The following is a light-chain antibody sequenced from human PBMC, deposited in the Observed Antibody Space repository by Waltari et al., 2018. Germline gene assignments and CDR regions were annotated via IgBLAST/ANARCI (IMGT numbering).Light chain of an antibody. CDR1: QSISRY. CDR2: AAS. CDR3: QQNYSPSWT. J-gene: IGKJ1*01. Sequence: DIQMTQSPSSLSASVGDRVTITCRASQSISRYLNWYRQKPGNAPNLLIYAASRLQSGVPSRFSGSGSGTDFTLTISSLEPEDSATYYCQQNYSPSWTFGQGTKVEIK. V-gene: IGKV1-39*01.